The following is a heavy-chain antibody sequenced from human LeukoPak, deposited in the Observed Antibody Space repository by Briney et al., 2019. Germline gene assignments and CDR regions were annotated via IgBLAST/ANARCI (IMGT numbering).Heavy chain of an antibody. CDR3: ARDPTTVVTTPYYFDF. D-gene: IGHD4-23*01. CDR2: INDRGHT. CDR1: GGSFSGYH. V-gene: IGHV4-34*01. J-gene: IGHJ4*02. Sequence: SDSLSLTCAVHGGSFSGYHWNWIRQFPGKGPEWIGEINDRGHTNYNPSLESRVTISVDTSKKQFSLKLSSVAAADTAVYYCARDPTTVVTTPYYFDFWGQGTLVTVSS.